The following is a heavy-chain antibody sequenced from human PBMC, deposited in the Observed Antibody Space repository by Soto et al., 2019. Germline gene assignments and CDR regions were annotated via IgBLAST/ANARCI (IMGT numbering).Heavy chain of an antibody. Sequence: GGSLRLSCVASGFTFSSYGMHWVRQAPGKGLEWVAVISYDGSNKYYADSVKGRFTISRDNSKNTLYLQMNSLRAEDTAVYYCAKEGIWGSYRWFDPWGQGTLVTVSS. CDR2: ISYDGSNK. D-gene: IGHD1-26*01. V-gene: IGHV3-30*18. CDR1: GFTFSSYG. CDR3: AKEGIWGSYRWFDP. J-gene: IGHJ5*02.